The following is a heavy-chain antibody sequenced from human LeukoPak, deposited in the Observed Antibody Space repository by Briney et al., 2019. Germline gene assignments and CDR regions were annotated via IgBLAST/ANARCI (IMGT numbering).Heavy chain of an antibody. CDR1: GYTFTSYG. CDR3: AGGVVVVVTPDAFDI. V-gene: IGHV1-18*01. CDR2: ISAYNGNT. Sequence: ASVKVSCKASGYTFTSYGISWVRQAPGQGLEWMGWISAYNGNTNYAQKLQGRVTMTTDTSTSTAYMELRSLRSEDTAVYYCAGGVVVVVTPDAFDIWGQGTMVTVSS. J-gene: IGHJ3*02. D-gene: IGHD2-21*02.